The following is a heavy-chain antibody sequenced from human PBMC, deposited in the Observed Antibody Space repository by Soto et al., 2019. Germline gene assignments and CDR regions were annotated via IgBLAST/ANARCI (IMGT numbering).Heavy chain of an antibody. D-gene: IGHD2-8*01. CDR1: GYTFTRYG. J-gene: IGHJ6*02. V-gene: IGHV1-18*01. CDR2: ISGYNGDT. Sequence: QGHLVQSGAEVKKPGTSVKVSCKASGYTFTRYGISWVRQAPGQGLEWMGRISGYNGDTNYAQNLQGRVTMTIDTSXXTAYMELRSLTSDDTAVYYCAKNGQPPYYYYGLDVWGQGTTVTVSS. CDR3: AKNGQPPYYYYGLDV.